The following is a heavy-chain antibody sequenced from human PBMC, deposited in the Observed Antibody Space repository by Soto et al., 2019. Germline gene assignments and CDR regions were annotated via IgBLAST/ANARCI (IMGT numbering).Heavy chain of an antibody. J-gene: IGHJ5*02. CDR1: RDTFTSYY. CDR3: ARSSGGNFGIIIEGTNWFAP. Sequence: SVKVSCKAPRDTFTSYYINWVRQAPGQGLEWMGVINPHGGSTAYAQKFKGRVTLTRDTSASTVYMEVSSLTSEDTAMCYCARSSGGNFGIIIEGTNWFAPWGQGTLVTVSS. CDR2: INPHGGST. D-gene: IGHD1-26*01. V-gene: IGHV1-46*01.